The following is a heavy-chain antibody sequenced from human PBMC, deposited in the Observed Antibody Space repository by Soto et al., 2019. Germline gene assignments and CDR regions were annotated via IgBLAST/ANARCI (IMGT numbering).Heavy chain of an antibody. J-gene: IGHJ4*02. CDR3: AREPLD. Sequence: QVKLQESGPGLVKPSQTLSLTCTVSGGSISSGGYYWTWIHQHPGKGLEWIGYTYYNGITYYKPSFKSRVTVSVDTSKNQFSLKLSSVTAADTAVYYCAREPLDWGQGTLVTVSS. CDR1: GGSISSGGYY. V-gene: IGHV4-31*03. CDR2: TYYNGIT.